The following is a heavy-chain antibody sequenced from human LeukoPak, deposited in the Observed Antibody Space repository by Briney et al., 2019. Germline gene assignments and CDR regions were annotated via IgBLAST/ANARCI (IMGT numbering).Heavy chain of an antibody. Sequence: WSLRLSCAASGFTFGTYAIHSVSQAPGKGLEWVAVISYDGSNKYYADSVKGRFTISRDNSKNTLYLQMNSLRAEHTAVYYCARSEMATMIDYWGQGTLVTVSS. V-gene: IGHV3-30*01. D-gene: IGHD5-24*01. J-gene: IGHJ4*02. CDR3: ARSEMATMIDY. CDR1: GFTFGTYA. CDR2: ISYDGSNK.